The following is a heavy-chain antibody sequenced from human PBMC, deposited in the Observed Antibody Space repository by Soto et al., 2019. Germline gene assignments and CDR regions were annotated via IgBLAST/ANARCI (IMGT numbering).Heavy chain of an antibody. Sequence: SETLSLTCTVSGGSISSVGYYWSWIRQHPGKGLEWIGYIYYSGSTYYTPSLKSRVTISVDTSKKQLSLKLSSMTAADSAGYYCARTQFYSGAGNDRNLMFDPWGQGTQVTVSS. CDR3: ARTQFYSGAGNDRNLMFDP. CDR1: GGSISSVGYY. CDR2: IYYSGST. V-gene: IGHV4-31*03. J-gene: IGHJ5*02. D-gene: IGHD2-21*01.